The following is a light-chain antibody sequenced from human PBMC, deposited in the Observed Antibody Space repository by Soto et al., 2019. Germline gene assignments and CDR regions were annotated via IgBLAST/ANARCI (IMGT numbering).Light chain of an antibody. J-gene: IGLJ1*01. Sequence: QSALTQPASVSGSPGQSITISCTGTSSDVGSYNLVSWYQQHPGKAPKLMIYEGSKRPSGVSNRFSGSKSGNTASLTTSGLQAEDEADYYCCSYAGSPYVFGTGTKVTVL. CDR3: CSYAGSPYV. V-gene: IGLV2-23*01. CDR1: SSDVGSYNL. CDR2: EGS.